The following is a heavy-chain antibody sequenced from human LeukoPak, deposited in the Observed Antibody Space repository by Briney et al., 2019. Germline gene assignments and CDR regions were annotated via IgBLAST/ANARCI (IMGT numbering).Heavy chain of an antibody. J-gene: IGHJ4*02. CDR2: INPNSGGT. V-gene: IGHV1-2*02. D-gene: IGHD5-12*01. Sequence: GASVKVSCKASGYTFTGYYMHWVRQAPGQGLEWMGWINPNSGGTNYAQRFQNRVTMTRDTSISTAYMDLTRLRSDDTAVYYCAKGRSSGYDLAPLEDWGQGTLVTVSS. CDR1: GYTFTGYY. CDR3: AKGRSSGYDLAPLED.